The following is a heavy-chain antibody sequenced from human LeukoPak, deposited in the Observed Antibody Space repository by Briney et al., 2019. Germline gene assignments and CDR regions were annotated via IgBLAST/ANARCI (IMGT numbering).Heavy chain of an antibody. D-gene: IGHD3-22*01. CDR1: VDSLCRYY. CDR3: ARGYYYDSSGYYNWFDP. Sequence: SETLSLTCTVSVDSLCRYYWSCMRDPPGKGVEWSGHIYYSMSTNYNPSLKSRVTISADTSKNQFYLKLSSVTDADTAVYYCARGYYYDSSGYYNWFDPWGQGTLVTVSS. CDR2: IYYSMST. V-gene: IGHV4-59*01. J-gene: IGHJ5*02.